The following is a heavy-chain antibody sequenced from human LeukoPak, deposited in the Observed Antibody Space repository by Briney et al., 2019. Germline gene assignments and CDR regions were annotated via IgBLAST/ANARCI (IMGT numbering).Heavy chain of an antibody. CDR2: IKQDGSEK. CDR1: GFTFSSYW. CDR3: AREGDGYNYGY. Sequence: GGSLRPSCAASGFTFSSYWMSWVRQAPGKGLEWVANIKQDGSEKYYVDSVKGRFTISRDNAKNSLYLQMNSLRAEDTAVYYCAREGDGYNYGYWGQGTLVTVSS. J-gene: IGHJ4*02. V-gene: IGHV3-7*01. D-gene: IGHD5-24*01.